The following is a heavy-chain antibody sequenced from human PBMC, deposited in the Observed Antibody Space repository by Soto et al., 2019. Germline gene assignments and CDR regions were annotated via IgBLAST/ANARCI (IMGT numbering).Heavy chain of an antibody. Sequence: EVQLVESGGGLVQAGRSLKLSCKTSGFTFGDYALNWVRQAPGRGLEWVGFIRATPAGGTAEYAASVKDRFTVSRDASSSTAYLQMDSLRTEDTAVYFCTRIGPEAAMRWYFDYWVQGTLVTVSS. D-gene: IGHD2-2*01. V-gene: IGHV3-49*04. CDR2: IRATPAGGTA. CDR1: GFTFGDYA. J-gene: IGHJ4*02. CDR3: TRIGPEAAMRWYFDY.